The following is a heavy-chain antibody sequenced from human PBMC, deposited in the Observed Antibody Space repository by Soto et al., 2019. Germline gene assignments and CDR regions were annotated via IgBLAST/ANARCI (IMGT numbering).Heavy chain of an antibody. D-gene: IGHD5-18*01. J-gene: IGHJ6*02. Sequence: GGSLRLSCAASGFTFSSYAMSWVRQAPGKGLEWVSAISGSGGSTYYADSVKGRFTISRDNSKNTLYLQMNSLRAEDTAVYCCANLQLWQSDYYYGMDVWGQGTTVTVSS. CDR2: ISGSGGST. V-gene: IGHV3-23*01. CDR3: ANLQLWQSDYYYGMDV. CDR1: GFTFSSYA.